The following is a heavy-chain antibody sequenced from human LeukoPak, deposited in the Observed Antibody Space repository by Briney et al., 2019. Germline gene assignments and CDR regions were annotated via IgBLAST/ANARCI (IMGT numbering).Heavy chain of an antibody. CDR3: ATLTLYYGSGSYFDY. CDR1: GFAVDNNY. D-gene: IGHD3-10*01. Sequence: GGSLRLSCVASGFAVDNNYMSWVRRAPGKGLECVSVIYYNGSASYADSVKGRFTISRDNAKNTLFLQMNSLRAEDTALYYCATLTLYYGSGSYFDYWGQGTLVTVSS. V-gene: IGHV3-53*01. CDR2: IYYNGSA. J-gene: IGHJ4*02.